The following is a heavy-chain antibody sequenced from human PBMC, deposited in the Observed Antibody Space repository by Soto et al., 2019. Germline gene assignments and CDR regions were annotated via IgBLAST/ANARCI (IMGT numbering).Heavy chain of an antibody. CDR3: ARVWGGAFDN. CDR2: IYYSGST. CDR1: GGSISSYY. V-gene: IGHV4-59*01. J-gene: IGHJ3*02. D-gene: IGHD3-10*01. Sequence: QVQLQESGPGLVKPSETLSLTCTVSGGSISSYYLSWIRQPPGKGLEWIGYIYYSGSTNYNPSLKSRVTISVDTSKNQFSLKLSSVTAADTAVYYCARVWGGAFDNWGQGTMVTVSS.